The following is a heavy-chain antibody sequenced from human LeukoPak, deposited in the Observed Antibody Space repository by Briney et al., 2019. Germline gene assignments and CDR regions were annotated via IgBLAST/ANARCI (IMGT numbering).Heavy chain of an antibody. J-gene: IGHJ6*02. CDR1: GYTFTGYY. V-gene: IGHV1-2*02. D-gene: IGHD2-21*02. CDR2: LNPNSGGT. Sequence: GASVKVSCKASGYTFTGYYMHWVRQAPGHGLEWMGWLNPNSGGTNYAQKFQGRVAMTRDTSISTAYMELSRLKSDDTAVYYCAREELLISNYYYGTDVWGQGTTVTVSS. CDR3: AREELLISNYYYGTDV.